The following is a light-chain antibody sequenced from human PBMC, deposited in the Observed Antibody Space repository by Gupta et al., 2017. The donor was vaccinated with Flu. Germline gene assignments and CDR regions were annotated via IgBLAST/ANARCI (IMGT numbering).Light chain of an antibody. CDR1: SSNIGRNT. CDR2: SNN. CDR3: AAWDDSLNGPV. V-gene: IGLV1-44*01. J-gene: IGLJ3*02. Sequence: QSVLTQPPSASGTPGQRVTISCSGSSSNIGRNTVNWYQQLPGTAPKLLIYSNNQRPSGVPDRSSGSKSGTSASLAISGLQSEDEADYYCAAWDDSLNGPVCGGGTKLTVL.